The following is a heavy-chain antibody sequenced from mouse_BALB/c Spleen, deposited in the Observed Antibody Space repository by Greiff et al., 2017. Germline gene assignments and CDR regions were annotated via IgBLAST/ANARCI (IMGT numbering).Heavy chain of an antibody. Sequence: VQLQESGAELVRPGSSVKISCKAYGYAFSSYWMNWVKQRPGQGLEWIGQIYPGDGDTNYNGKFKGKATLTADKSSSTAYMQLSSLTSEDSAVYFCARRGDYAMDYWGQGTSVTVSS. CDR2: IYPGDGDT. V-gene: IGHV1-80*01. CDR1: GYAFSSYW. J-gene: IGHJ4*01. CDR3: ARRGDYAMDY.